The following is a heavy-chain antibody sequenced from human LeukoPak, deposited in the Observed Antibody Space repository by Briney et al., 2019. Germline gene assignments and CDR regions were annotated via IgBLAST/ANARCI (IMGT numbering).Heavy chain of an antibody. CDR2: ISSSGSTI. J-gene: IGHJ4*02. CDR3: AGNPMTLVGVFDY. Sequence: LTGGSLRLSCAASGFTFSSYEMNWVRQAPGKGLEWVSYISSSGSTIYYADSVKGRFTISRDNAKNSLYLQMNSLRAEDTAVYYCAGNPMTLVGVFDYWGQGTLVTVSS. V-gene: IGHV3-48*03. CDR1: GFTFSSYE. D-gene: IGHD1-26*01.